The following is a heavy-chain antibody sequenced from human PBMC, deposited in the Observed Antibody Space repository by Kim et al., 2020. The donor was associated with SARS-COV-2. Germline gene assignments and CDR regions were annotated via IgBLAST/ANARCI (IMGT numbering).Heavy chain of an antibody. CDR1: GFTFSAYA. V-gene: IGHV3-64*02. Sequence: GGSLRLSCEASGFTFSAYAIHWVRQAPGRGLEYVSTISTDGFKTQYGASVQGRFIISRDNYKNTMYLQMGSLTTGDSAVYYCARNHEGGMDVWGQGTTVTVSS. CDR2: ISTDGFKT. J-gene: IGHJ6*02. CDR3: ARNHEGGMDV.